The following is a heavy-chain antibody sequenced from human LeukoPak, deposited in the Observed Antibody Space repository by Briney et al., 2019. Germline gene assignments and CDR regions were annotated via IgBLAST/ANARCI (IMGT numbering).Heavy chain of an antibody. Sequence: ASVKVSCKVSGYTLTELSMHWVRQAPGKGLEWMGGFDPEDGETIYAQKFQGRVTMTEDTSTDTAYMELSSLRSEDTAVYYCATDLKGRVAARSSWDDAFYILGQGTMVTGSS. CDR2: FDPEDGET. V-gene: IGHV1-24*01. D-gene: IGHD6-6*01. CDR3: ATDLKGRVAARSSWDDAFYI. CDR1: GYTLTELS. J-gene: IGHJ3*02.